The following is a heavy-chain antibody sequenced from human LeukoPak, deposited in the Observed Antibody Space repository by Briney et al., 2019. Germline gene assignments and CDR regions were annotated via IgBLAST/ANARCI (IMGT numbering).Heavy chain of an antibody. CDR2: IKDSGSS. CDR1: VGSFRGYY. CDR3: ARRGTTYREGAFDI. J-gene: IGHJ3*02. D-gene: IGHD3-16*02. Sequence: PSETLALTCAVYVGSFRGYYWTWIRQPPGKGLEWIGEIKDSGSSNYNPSLKSRVTISVDPSKNQFSLILTSATAADTAVYYCARRGTTYREGAFDIWGERAMVSVSS. V-gene: IGHV4-34*01.